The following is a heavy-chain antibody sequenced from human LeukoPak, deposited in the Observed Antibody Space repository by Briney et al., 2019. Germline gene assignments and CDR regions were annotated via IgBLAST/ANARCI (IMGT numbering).Heavy chain of an antibody. V-gene: IGHV3-43*01. CDR2: ISWDGGIT. CDR1: GFTLDDYT. CDR3: AKDSSADVLTGYFDF. J-gene: IGHJ4*02. Sequence: GGSLRLSCAASGFTLDDYTMHWVRQAPGKGLEWVSLISWDGGITFYADSVKGRFNISRDNSKNSLYLQMNSLRPEDTAFYYCAKDSSADVLTGYFDFWGPGTLVTVSS. D-gene: IGHD3-9*01.